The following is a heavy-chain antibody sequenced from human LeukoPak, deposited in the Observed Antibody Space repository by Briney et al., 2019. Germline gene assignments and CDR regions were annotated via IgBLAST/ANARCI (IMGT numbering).Heavy chain of an antibody. J-gene: IGHJ4*02. CDR1: GGTFSSYA. CDR3: ARDVSGYDFWSGYYVY. Sequence: SVKVSCKASGGTFSSYAISWVRQAPGQGLEWMGRIIPIFGTANYAQKFQGRVTITTDESTSTAYMELSSLRSEDTAVYYCARDVSGYDFWSGYYVYWGQGTLVTVSS. V-gene: IGHV1-69*05. D-gene: IGHD3-3*01. CDR2: IIPIFGTA.